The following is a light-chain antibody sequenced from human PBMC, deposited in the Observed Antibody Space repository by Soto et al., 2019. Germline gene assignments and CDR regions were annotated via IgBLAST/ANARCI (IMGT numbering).Light chain of an antibody. V-gene: IGKV1-12*01. Sequence: DIQMTQSPPYVSASVGDRVAISCRASQDAGSWLSWFHQKPGGAPNLLIFHTSRKKSGVPPRFAGRGSGTVFTLTISSLQPEDFGTHYCQHADGLRALTFAGGTAVEI. CDR2: HTS. J-gene: IGKJ4*01. CDR3: QHADGLRALT. CDR1: QDAGSW.